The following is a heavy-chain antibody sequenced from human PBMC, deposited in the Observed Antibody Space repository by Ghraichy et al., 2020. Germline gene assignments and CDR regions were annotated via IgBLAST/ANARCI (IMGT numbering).Heavy chain of an antibody. J-gene: IGHJ6*02. Sequence: LSLTCAASGFTVSSNYMSWVRQAPGKGLEWVSVIYSGGSTYYADSVKGRFTISRDNSKNTLYLQMNSLRAEDTAVYYCAREDRYSDYYDSSGYSHYYYYYGMDVWGQGTTVTVSS. V-gene: IGHV3-53*01. CDR1: GFTVSSNY. CDR3: AREDRYSDYYDSSGYSHYYYYYGMDV. D-gene: IGHD3-22*01. CDR2: IYSGGST.